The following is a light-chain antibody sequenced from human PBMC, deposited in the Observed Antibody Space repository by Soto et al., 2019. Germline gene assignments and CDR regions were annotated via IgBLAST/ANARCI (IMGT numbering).Light chain of an antibody. CDR2: DAS. CDR3: QQRGIWPLT. CDR1: QSVTRS. J-gene: IGKJ4*01. V-gene: IGKV3-11*01. Sequence: EIVLIAFAAILSKTPEERATLSCKDSQSVTRSLAWYQQKPGQAPRLLIYDASIRATDIPARFRGSGSGTDFTLTISSLEPEDFAVYYCQQRGIWPLTFGGGTRVDIK.